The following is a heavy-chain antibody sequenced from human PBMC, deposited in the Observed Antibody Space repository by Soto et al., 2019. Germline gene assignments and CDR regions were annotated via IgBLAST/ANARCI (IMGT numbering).Heavy chain of an antibody. D-gene: IGHD2-15*01. CDR3: AREIGGYCSGGSCYTEYFQH. V-gene: IGHV4-38-2*02. Sequence: SETLSLTCAVSGYSISSGYYWGWIRQPPGKGLEWIGSIYHSGSTYYNPSLESRVTISVDTSKNQFSLKLSSVTAADTAVYYCAREIGGYCSGGSCYTEYFQHWGQGTLVTVSS. J-gene: IGHJ1*01. CDR2: IYHSGST. CDR1: GYSISSGYY.